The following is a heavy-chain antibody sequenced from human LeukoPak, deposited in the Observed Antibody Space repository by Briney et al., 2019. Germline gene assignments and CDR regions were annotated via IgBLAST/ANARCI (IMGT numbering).Heavy chain of an antibody. CDR3: AQTGKSSYDN. CDR2: ISGRGYNT. J-gene: IGHJ4*02. CDR1: AFTFSTYA. Sequence: GGSLRLSCAASAFTFSTYAMSWIRRAPEKGLEWVSAISGRGYNTYYADSVKGRFTISRDNSKNTLYLQMNSLRAEDTAVYYCAQTGKSSYDNWGQGTLVTVSS. D-gene: IGHD1-1*01. V-gene: IGHV3-23*01.